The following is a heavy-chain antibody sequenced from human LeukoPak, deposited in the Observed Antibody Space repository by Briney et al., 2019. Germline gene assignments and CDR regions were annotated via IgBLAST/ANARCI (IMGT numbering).Heavy chain of an antibody. V-gene: IGHV1-2*02. Sequence: GASVKVSCKASGYTFTGYYMHWVRQAPGQGLDWMGWINPNSGGTNYAQKFQGRVTMTRDTSISTAYMELSRLRSDDTAVYYCARAFRAIFGVPDPWGQGTLVTVSS. CDR2: INPNSGGT. J-gene: IGHJ5*02. D-gene: IGHD3-3*01. CDR1: GYTFTGYY. CDR3: ARAFRAIFGVPDP.